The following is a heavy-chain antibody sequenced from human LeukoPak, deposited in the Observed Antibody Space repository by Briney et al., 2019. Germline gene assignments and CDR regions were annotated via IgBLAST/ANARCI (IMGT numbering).Heavy chain of an antibody. CDR3: AKLGYDSSGASKTLDY. D-gene: IGHD3-22*01. CDR1: GFFFGSYS. J-gene: IGHJ4*02. CDR2: VSYDGSKK. Sequence: PGGSLRLSCAASGFFFGSYSMHWVRQAPGKGLLWVAHVSYDGSKKHYGDSVKGRFAISRDNSKNTLYLEMNSLRPDDTAVYYCAKLGYDSSGASKTLDYWGQGTLVTVAS. V-gene: IGHV3-30*18.